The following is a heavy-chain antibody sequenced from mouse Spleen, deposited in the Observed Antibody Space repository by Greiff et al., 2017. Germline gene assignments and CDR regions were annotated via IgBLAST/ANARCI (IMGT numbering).Heavy chain of an antibody. D-gene: IGHD1-1*01. CDR2: IYPGDGDT. Sequence: VQLQQSGPELVKPGASVKISCKASGYAFSSSWMNWVKQRPGKGLEWIGRIYPGDGDTNYNGKFKGKATLTADKSSSTAYMQLSSLTSEDSAVYFCAGITTVVASDGFAYWGQGTLVTVSA. V-gene: IGHV1-82*01. J-gene: IGHJ3*01. CDR1: GYAFSSSW. CDR3: AGITTVVASDGFAY.